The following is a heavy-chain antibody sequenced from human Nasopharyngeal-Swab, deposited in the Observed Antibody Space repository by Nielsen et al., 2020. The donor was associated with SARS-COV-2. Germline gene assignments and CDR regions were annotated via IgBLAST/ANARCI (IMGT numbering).Heavy chain of an antibody. Sequence: SETLSPTCTVSGGSISSGSYYWSWIRQPAGKGLEWIGRIYTSGSTNYTPSLKSRVTISVDTSKNQFSLKLSSVTAADTAVYYCARDGDYTDVWGQGTTVTVSS. D-gene: IGHD4-11*01. J-gene: IGHJ6*02. CDR1: GGSISSGSYY. CDR2: IYTSGST. CDR3: ARDGDYTDV. V-gene: IGHV4-61*02.